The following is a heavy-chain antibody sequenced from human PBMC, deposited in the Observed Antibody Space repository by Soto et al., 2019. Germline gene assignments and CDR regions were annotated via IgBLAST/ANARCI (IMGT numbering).Heavy chain of an antibody. V-gene: IGHV3-21*01. J-gene: IGHJ4*01. CDR1: GFTFSSYS. CDR2: ISGSSSYI. CDR3: ARAPLAAAGTDLDY. D-gene: IGHD6-13*01. Sequence: GGSLRLSCAASGFTFSSYSMNWVRQAPGKGLEWVSSISGSSSYIYYADSVKGRFTISRDNAKNSLYLQMNSLRAEDTAVYYCARAPLAAAGTDLDYWGQEPWSPSPQ.